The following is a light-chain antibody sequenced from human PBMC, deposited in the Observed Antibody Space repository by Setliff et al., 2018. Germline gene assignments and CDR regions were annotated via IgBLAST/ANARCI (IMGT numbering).Light chain of an antibody. V-gene: IGLV7-46*01. Sequence: QAVVTQEPSLTVSPGGTVTLTCASSAGAVTSGHYPYWFLQEPGQAPRTLIYDVSKTHSWTPARFSGSLLGGKAALTLSGAQPEDEAEYYCSLAYTGAGVFGGGTKGTVL. CDR2: DVS. J-gene: IGLJ2*01. CDR1: AGAVTSGHY. CDR3: SLAYTGAGV.